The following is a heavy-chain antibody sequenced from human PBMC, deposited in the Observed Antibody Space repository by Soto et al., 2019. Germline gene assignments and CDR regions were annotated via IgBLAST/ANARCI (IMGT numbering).Heavy chain of an antibody. J-gene: IGHJ6*03. CDR1: GFTFSDYY. CDR3: ASLSKWFGEQLGDYYYYYMDV. V-gene: IGHV3-11*01. D-gene: IGHD3-10*01. Sequence: GGSLRLSCAASGFTFSDYYMSWIRQAPGKGLEWVSYISSSGSTIYYADSVKGRFTISRDNAKNSLYLQMNSLRAEDTAVYYCASLSKWFGEQLGDYYYYYMDVWGKGTTVTVSS. CDR2: ISSSGSTI.